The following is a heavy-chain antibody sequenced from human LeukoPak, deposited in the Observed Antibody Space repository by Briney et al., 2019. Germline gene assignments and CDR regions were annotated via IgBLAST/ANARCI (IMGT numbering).Heavy chain of an antibody. CDR2: INPNSGDT. CDR3: ARASFLYCSSTTCLFDY. D-gene: IGHD2-2*01. J-gene: IGHJ4*02. CDR1: GYTFTDYY. Sequence: GASVKVSCKASGYTFTDYYLHWVRQAPGQGFEWMGWINPNSGDTNYAQKFQGRVTMTRDTSSSTAHVEMSRLRSDDTAVYYCARASFLYCSSTTCLFDYWGQGTLVTVSS. V-gene: IGHV1-2*02.